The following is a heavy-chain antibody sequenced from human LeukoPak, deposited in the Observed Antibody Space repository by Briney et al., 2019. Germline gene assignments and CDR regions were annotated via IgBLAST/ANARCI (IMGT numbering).Heavy chain of an antibody. CDR2: IRASGST. V-gene: IGHV4-4*07. Sequence: SETLSLTCTVSGDSIGSYYWSWIRQPAGQGLEWIGRIRASGSTNYNPYLAGRVTMSVDTSKNQFSLNLTSVTAADTDVYHCARNLGYNWFGPWGQGTLVTVSS. CDR1: GDSIGSYY. D-gene: IGHD3-16*01. J-gene: IGHJ5*02. CDR3: ARNLGYNWFGP.